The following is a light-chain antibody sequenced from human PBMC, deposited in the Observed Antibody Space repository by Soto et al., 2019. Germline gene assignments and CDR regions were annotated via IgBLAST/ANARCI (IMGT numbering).Light chain of an antibody. Sequence: DIVMTQSPDSLAVSLGERATINCKSSQSVLYSSNNKNYLAWYQQKPGQPPKLLIYWASTLESGVPDRFSGSGLGTDFTLTISSLQAEDVAVYYCQQYYRPWTFGQGTKVEIK. CDR3: QQYYRPWT. V-gene: IGKV4-1*01. CDR2: WAS. J-gene: IGKJ1*01. CDR1: QSVLYSSNNKNY.